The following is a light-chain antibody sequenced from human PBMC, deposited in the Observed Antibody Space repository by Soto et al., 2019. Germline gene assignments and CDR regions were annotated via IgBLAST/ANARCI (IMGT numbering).Light chain of an antibody. CDR3: QQRGNVFT. CDR2: DAS. Sequence: EIVLTQSPATLSLSPGERATLSCRASQSVSSYLAWYQQKPGQAPRLLIYDASNRATGIPARFSGSGSGTDFTLTISSLEPEDFAVYACQQRGNVFTVGRAIIVD. J-gene: IGKJ3*01. CDR1: QSVSSY. V-gene: IGKV3-11*01.